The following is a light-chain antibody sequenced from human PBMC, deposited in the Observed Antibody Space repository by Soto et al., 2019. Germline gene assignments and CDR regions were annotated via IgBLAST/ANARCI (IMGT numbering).Light chain of an antibody. Sequence: QAVLTHPASVSWSPGHSISISCTGTSSDVGFYKYVSWYQRHPGKAPKLMIYEVTNRPSGVSDRFSGSKSGNTASLTISGLQAEDEAHYFCSSYSSSSLTYVFGTGTKVTVL. V-gene: IGLV2-14*01. CDR1: SSDVGFYKY. CDR3: SSYSSSSLTYV. CDR2: EVT. J-gene: IGLJ1*01.